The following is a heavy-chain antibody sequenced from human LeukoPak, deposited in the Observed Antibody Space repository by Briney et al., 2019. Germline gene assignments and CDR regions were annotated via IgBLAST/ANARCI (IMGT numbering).Heavy chain of an antibody. CDR2: IYHSGDT. V-gene: IGHV4-59*08. J-gene: IGHJ1*01. Sequence: SETLSLTCIVSGGSLSSYYWSWIRHRPGKGLEWIVHIYHSGDTNYNPSLKSRVSISVDTSKNEFSLRLTSVTAADTAVYYCARQSSGSWYWYFHPWGQGTLVSVSS. CDR3: ARQSSGSWYWYFHP. CDR1: GGSLSSYY. D-gene: IGHD6-13*01.